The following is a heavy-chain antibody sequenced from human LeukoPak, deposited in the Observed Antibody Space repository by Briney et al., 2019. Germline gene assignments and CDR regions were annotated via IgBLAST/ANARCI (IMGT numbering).Heavy chain of an antibody. D-gene: IGHD2-2*02. J-gene: IGHJ4*02. V-gene: IGHV3-21*01. Sequence: GGSLRLSCAASGFTFRTYSMNWVHQAPGKGLEWVSSISSSSSYIYYSDSVKGRFTISRDNAKNSLYLQMSSLRAEDTAVYYCARETNIPDYWGQGTLVTVSS. CDR3: ARETNIPDY. CDR2: ISSSSSYI. CDR1: GFTFRTYS.